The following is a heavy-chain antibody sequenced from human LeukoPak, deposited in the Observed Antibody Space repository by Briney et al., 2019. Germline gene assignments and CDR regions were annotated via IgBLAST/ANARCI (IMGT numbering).Heavy chain of an antibody. J-gene: IGHJ4*02. CDR3: ARPYDSHGYHHFDF. D-gene: IGHD3-22*01. Sequence: GASVKVSCKASVYTFTSYAMHWVRQAPGERLEWMGWINAGSGKPQYSQKFQGRVTITRDTSARTDFMELSSLISENTAVYYCARPYDSHGYHHFDFWGQGTLVTVSS. V-gene: IGHV1-3*01. CDR1: VYTFTSYA. CDR2: INAGSGKP.